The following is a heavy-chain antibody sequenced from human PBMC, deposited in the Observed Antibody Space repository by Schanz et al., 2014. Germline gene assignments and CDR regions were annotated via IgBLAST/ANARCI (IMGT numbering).Heavy chain of an antibody. Sequence: VQLVESGGGVVQPGRSLRLSCATSGFTFSSYGMHWVRQAPGKGLEWVSRIQSDGSITTYADSVKGRFAISRDNAKNTLYLQMNSLGAEDTAVYYCVRDTDYHFDYWGQGTLVPVSS. CDR1: GFTFSSYG. CDR2: IQSDGSIT. J-gene: IGHJ4*02. V-gene: IGHV3-74*01. D-gene: IGHD4-17*01. CDR3: VRDTDYHFDY.